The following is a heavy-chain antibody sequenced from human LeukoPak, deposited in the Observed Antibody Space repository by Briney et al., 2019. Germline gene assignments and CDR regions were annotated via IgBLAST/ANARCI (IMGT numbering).Heavy chain of an antibody. CDR1: GGSISSYY. V-gene: IGHV4-59*08. Sequence: SETLSLTCTVSGGSISSYYWSWIRQPPGKGLEWIGYIYYSGSTNYNPSLKSRVTISVDTSKNQFSLKLSSVTAADTAVYYCAITTYYYDSSGSRQFDYWGQGTLVTVSS. CDR2: IYYSGST. CDR3: AITTYYYDSSGSRQFDY. D-gene: IGHD3-22*01. J-gene: IGHJ4*02.